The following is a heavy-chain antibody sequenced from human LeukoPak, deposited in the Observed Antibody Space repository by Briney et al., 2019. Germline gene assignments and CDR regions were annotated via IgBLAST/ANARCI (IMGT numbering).Heavy chain of an antibody. Sequence: SETLSLTCTVSGGSISSGGYYWSWIRQHPGKGLEWIGYIYYSGSTYYNPSLKSRVTISVDASKNQFSLKLSSVTAADTAVYYCARELRGGIAAAPGWFDPWGQGTLVTVSS. V-gene: IGHV4-31*03. CDR1: GGSISSGGYY. D-gene: IGHD6-13*01. CDR2: IYYSGST. J-gene: IGHJ5*02. CDR3: ARELRGGIAAAPGWFDP.